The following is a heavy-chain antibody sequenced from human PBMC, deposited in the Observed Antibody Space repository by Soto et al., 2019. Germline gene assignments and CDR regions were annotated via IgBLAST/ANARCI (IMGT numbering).Heavy chain of an antibody. J-gene: IGHJ6*02. CDR1: GGSISSGGYY. Sequence: SETLSLTCTVSGGSISSGGYYWSWIRQHPGKGLEWIGYIYYSGSTYYNPSLKSRVTISVDTSRNQFSLKLSSVTAADTAVYYCARGGAAAGRDLGNYYYYYGMDVWGQGTTVTVSS. CDR3: ARGGAAAGRDLGNYYYYYGMDV. CDR2: IYYSGST. D-gene: IGHD6-13*01. V-gene: IGHV4-31*03.